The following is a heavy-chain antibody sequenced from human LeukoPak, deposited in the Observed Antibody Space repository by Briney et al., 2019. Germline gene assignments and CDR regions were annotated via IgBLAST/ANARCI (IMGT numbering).Heavy chain of an antibody. D-gene: IGHD2-2*01. CDR3: AKSNRYCDTASCYEAFDI. CDR2: IYYCGSP. J-gene: IGHJ3*02. Sequence: SETLSLTCTVSRASISIYSWSWIRQPPRQGLQWLGYIYYCGSPNYNPSLKNRVTMSVDTSRNQFSLRVNSVTAADTAVYYCAKSNRYCDTASCYEAFDIWGQGTMVTVSS. V-gene: IGHV4-59*03. CDR1: RASISIYS.